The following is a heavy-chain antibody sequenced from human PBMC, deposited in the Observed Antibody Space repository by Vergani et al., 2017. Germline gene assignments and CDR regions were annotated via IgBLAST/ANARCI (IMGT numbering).Heavy chain of an antibody. CDR2: ISGPGLST. J-gene: IGHJ4*02. CDR1: GFTFSNSA. V-gene: IGHV3-23*01. D-gene: IGHD6-13*01. CDR3: ARSDHRAAGTDY. Sequence: EVHLLESGGGLVQSGGSLRLSCAASGFTFSNSAVSWVRQAPGRGLAWVSSISGPGLSTYYADSVKGRFSISRDNSKNTVFLQMHSLRAEDTAVYYCARSDHRAAGTDYWGQGTLVTVSS.